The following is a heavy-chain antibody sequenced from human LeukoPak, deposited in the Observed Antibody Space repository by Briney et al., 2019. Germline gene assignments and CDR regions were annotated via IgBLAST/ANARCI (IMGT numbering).Heavy chain of an antibody. Sequence: GGSLRFACAASGFSFNTYGMHWVRQAPGKGLEWVALIWYDGSNKYYTDSMKGRFTISRDNSKNTLYLQMNSLRAEDTAVYYCAGWGDSGYDHSWGQGTLVTVSS. CDR3: AGWGDSGYDHS. CDR2: IWYDGSNK. V-gene: IGHV3-33*01. J-gene: IGHJ4*02. CDR1: GFSFNTYG. D-gene: IGHD5-12*01.